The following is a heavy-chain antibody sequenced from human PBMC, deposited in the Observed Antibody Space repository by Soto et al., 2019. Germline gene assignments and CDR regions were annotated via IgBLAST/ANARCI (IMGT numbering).Heavy chain of an antibody. V-gene: IGHV3-9*01. CDR1: GFSFDDYA. Sequence: ESGGGLVQPGRSLRLSCAASGFSFDDYAMHWVRQAPGKGLEWVSTIIWNSGSIGYADSVKGRFTVSRDNAKNSLYLQMNSLRPEDTAFYYCAKADCSGGSCPPDDQWGQGTLVTVTS. J-gene: IGHJ4*02. CDR2: IIWNSGSI. CDR3: AKADCSGGSCPPDDQ. D-gene: IGHD2-15*01.